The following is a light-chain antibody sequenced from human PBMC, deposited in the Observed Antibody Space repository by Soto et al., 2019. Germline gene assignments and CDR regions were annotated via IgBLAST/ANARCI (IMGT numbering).Light chain of an antibody. CDR2: STS. V-gene: IGLV1-44*01. J-gene: IGLJ1*01. CDR1: SSNIGSNT. CDR3: AAWDDRLDVYV. Sequence: QSVLTQPPSASGTPGQIVAISCSGSSSNIGSNTVTWYQQLPGTALKLLIYSTSQRSSGVPGRFSGSKSGASASLSISGLQSEDEADYYCAAWDDRLDVYVFGTGTKVNVL.